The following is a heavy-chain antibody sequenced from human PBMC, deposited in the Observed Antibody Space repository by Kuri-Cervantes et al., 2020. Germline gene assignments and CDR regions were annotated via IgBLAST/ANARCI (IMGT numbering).Heavy chain of an antibody. CDR1: GGSISSGGYS. V-gene: IGHV4-30-2*01. CDR3: ARGGYYYDSRVDY. D-gene: IGHD3-22*01. J-gene: IGHJ4*02. CDR2: IYHSGST. Sequence: SETLSLTCAVSGGSISSGGYSWSWIRQPPGKGLEWIGYIYHSGSTYYNPSLKSRVTISVDTSKNQFSLKLSSVTAADTAVYYCARGGYYYDSRVDYWGQGTLVTVSS.